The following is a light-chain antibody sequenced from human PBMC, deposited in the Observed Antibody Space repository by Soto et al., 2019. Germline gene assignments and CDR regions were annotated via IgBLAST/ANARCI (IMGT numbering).Light chain of an antibody. CDR1: QSVYSK. J-gene: IGKJ1*01. V-gene: IGKV3-15*01. CDR2: DAS. CDR3: QQYDTYST. Sequence: EIVMTQSPATLSVSPGEGATLSCRASQSVYSKLAWYQQKPGQAPRLLIYDASNLGSGVPSRFSGSGSGTEFTLTISSLQPDDFATYYCQQYDTYSTFGQGTKVDIK.